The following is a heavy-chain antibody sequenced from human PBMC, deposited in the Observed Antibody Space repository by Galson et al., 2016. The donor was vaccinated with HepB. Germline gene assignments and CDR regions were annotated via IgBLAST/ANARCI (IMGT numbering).Heavy chain of an antibody. CDR3: GKDRGWWATDH. CDR1: GFTFSNYW. D-gene: IGHD2-8*02. V-gene: IGHV3-23*01. CDR2: LSGWGDHT. Sequence: SLRLSCAASGFTFSNYWMSWVRQAPGKGLDWVSSLSGWGDHTYYADSVKGRFTISRDNSKNTVFLQMNSLRVDDTAIYYCGKDRGWWATDHWGQGTLVTVSS. J-gene: IGHJ4*02.